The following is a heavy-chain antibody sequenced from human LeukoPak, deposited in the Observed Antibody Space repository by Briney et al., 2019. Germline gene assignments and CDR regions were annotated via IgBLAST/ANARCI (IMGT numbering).Heavy chain of an antibody. V-gene: IGHV3-33*01. J-gene: IGHJ6*02. CDR1: GFTFSSYG. CDR2: IWFDGKNE. Sequence: GRSLRPSCAASGFTFSSYGMHWVRQAPGKGLEWVADIWFDGKNEHFADSVKGRFTISRDNSKNTMYLQINSLRAEDTAVYYCARDRHCANGVCHSPPGMDVWGQGTTVTVSS. D-gene: IGHD2-8*01. CDR3: ARDRHCANGVCHSPPGMDV.